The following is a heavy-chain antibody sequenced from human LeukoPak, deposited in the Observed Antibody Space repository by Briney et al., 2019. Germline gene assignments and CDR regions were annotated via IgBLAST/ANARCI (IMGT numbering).Heavy chain of an antibody. V-gene: IGHV3-74*01. CDR1: GFTFSSYW. CDR2: INSDGSST. CDR3: ARGSGWFGELLEPYYYYGMDV. J-gene: IGHJ6*02. D-gene: IGHD3-10*01. Sequence: GGSLRLSCAASGFTFSSYWMHWVRQAPGKGLVWVSRINSDGSSTSYADSVKGRFTISRDNAKNTLYLQMNSLRAEDTAVYYCARGSGWFGELLEPYYYYGMDVWGQGTTVAVSS.